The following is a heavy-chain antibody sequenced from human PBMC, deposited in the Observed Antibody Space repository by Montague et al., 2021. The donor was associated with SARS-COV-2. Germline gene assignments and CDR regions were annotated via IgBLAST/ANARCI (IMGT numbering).Heavy chain of an antibody. CDR2: TYYRSRWSN. J-gene: IGHJ4*02. Sequence: CAISGDSVSNNSASWHWIRQSPLRGLEWLGRTYYRSRWSNDYAVSVRSRIIINPDTSTNQFSLQLSSVTPEDTAVYFCARERWAVGVSFDYWGQGTLVTVSS. CDR1: GDSVSNNSAS. D-gene: IGHD1-26*01. V-gene: IGHV6-1*01. CDR3: ARERWAVGVSFDY.